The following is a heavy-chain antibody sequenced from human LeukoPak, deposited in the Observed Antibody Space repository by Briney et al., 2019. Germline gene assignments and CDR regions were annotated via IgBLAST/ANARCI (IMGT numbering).Heavy chain of an antibody. V-gene: IGHV3-53*01. CDR3: AGAVVLRNAFDI. Sequence: GGSLRLSCAASGFTVSSNYMSWVRQAPGKGLEWVSVIYSGGSTYYADSVKGRFTISRDNSKNTLYLQMNSLRAEDMAVYYCAGAVVLRNAFDIWGQGTMVTVSS. J-gene: IGHJ3*02. D-gene: IGHD3-22*01. CDR2: IYSGGST. CDR1: GFTVSSNY.